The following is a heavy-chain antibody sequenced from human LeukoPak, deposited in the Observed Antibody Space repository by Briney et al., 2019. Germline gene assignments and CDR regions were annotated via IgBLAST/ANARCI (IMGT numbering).Heavy chain of an antibody. Sequence: SETLSLTCTVSGGSISGSSYYWGWIRQPPGTGLEWIGSIYYSGSTYYNPSLKSRVTISVDTSKNQFSLKLSSVTAADTAVYYCAGRARGALRSAFDIWGQGTMVTVSS. V-gene: IGHV4-39*01. CDR1: GGSISGSSYY. D-gene: IGHD3-10*01. CDR2: IYYSGST. CDR3: AGRARGALRSAFDI. J-gene: IGHJ3*02.